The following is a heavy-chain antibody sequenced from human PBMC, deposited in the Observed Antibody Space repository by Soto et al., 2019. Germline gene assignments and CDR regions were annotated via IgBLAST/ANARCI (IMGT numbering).Heavy chain of an antibody. CDR3: ARGTSAIKRNNWFDP. D-gene: IGHD6-25*01. Sequence: TLSLTCTVSGRSISSGGQYWNWFRPHPGKGLEWIGYIYYSGSTYYNPSLKSRLTISLDTSENQFSLKLTSVTAADTAVYYCARGTSAIKRNNWFDPWGQGTLVTVSS. J-gene: IGHJ5*02. CDR1: GRSISSGGQY. V-gene: IGHV4-31*03. CDR2: IYYSGST.